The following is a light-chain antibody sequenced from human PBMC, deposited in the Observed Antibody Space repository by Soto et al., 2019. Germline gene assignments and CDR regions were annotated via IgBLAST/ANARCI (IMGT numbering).Light chain of an antibody. CDR1: QSVSSSY. Sequence: EIVLTQSPGTLSLSPGERATLSCRASQSVSSSYLAWYQQKPGQAPRLLIYGASSRATGIPDRFSGSGSGTDFTLTISRLEPEDLAVYYCQQYGSSPPLTLGGGTKVDI. V-gene: IGKV3-20*01. CDR2: GAS. J-gene: IGKJ4*01. CDR3: QQYGSSPPLT.